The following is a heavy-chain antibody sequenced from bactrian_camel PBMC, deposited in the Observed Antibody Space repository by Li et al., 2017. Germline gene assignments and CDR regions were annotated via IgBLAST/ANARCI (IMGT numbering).Heavy chain of an antibody. D-gene: IGHD7*01. V-gene: IGHV3S31*01. CDR3: ATWWSVGF. J-gene: IGHJ6*01. CDR2: INSSGGRT. CDR1: GFTFSSYA. Sequence: VQLVESGGGLVQPGGSLRLSCAASGFTFSSYAMSWVRQAPGKGLEWVSDINSSGGRTYYADSVKGRLTISRDNDKNTLYPQMNSLKTEDTAVYYCATWWSVGFWGQGTQVTVS.